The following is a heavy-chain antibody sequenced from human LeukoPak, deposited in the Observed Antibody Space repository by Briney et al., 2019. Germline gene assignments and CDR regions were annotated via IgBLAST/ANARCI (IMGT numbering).Heavy chain of an antibody. CDR3: VRNLAVAGTCFDS. CDR2: IKQDGSDR. Sequence: GGSLRLSCAASGFTFRNYWMSWVRQAPGTGLEWVANIKQDGSDRNYVTSVRGRFTISRDNAESSLYLQMNSLRVEDTAVYYCVRNLAVAGTCFDSWGQGALVTVSS. D-gene: IGHD6-19*01. V-gene: IGHV3-7*03. J-gene: IGHJ4*02. CDR1: GFTFRNYW.